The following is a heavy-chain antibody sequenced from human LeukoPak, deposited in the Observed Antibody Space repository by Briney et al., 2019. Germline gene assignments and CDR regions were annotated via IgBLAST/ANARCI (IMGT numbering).Heavy chain of an antibody. CDR3: ARHHSKGVGATFTFDY. D-gene: IGHD1-26*01. CDR1: GGSISSYY. J-gene: IGHJ4*02. Sequence: SETLSLTCTVSGGSISSYYWSWIRQPAGKGLEWIGRIYTSGSTNYNPSLKSRVTMSVDTSKNQFSLKLSSVTAADTAVYYCARHHSKGVGATFTFDYWGQGTLVTVSS. CDR2: IYTSGST. V-gene: IGHV4-4*07.